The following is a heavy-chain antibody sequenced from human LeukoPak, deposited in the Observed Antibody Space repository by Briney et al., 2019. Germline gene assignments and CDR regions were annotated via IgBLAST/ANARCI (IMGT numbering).Heavy chain of an antibody. CDR2: IYYSGST. J-gene: IGHJ3*02. Sequence: SETLSLTCTVSGGSISSYYWSWIRQPPGKGLEWIGYIYYSGSTNYNPSLKSRVTMSVDTSKNQFSLKLSSVTAADTAVYYCARSVRDAFDIWGQGTMVTVSS. V-gene: IGHV4-59*12. CDR3: ARSVRDAFDI. CDR1: GGSISSYY. D-gene: IGHD3-3*01.